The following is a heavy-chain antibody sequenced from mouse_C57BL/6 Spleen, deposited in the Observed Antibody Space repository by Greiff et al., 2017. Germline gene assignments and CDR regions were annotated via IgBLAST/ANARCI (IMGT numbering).Heavy chain of an antibody. CDR1: GYAFSSYW. CDR2: IYPGDGDT. J-gene: IGHJ2*01. CDR3: ARWFYGRSYPLFDY. V-gene: IGHV1-80*01. D-gene: IGHD1-1*01. Sequence: QVQLQQSGAELVKPGASVKISCKASGYAFSSYWMNWVKQRPGKGLEWIGQIYPGDGDTNYNGKFKGKATLTADKSSSTASMQLSSLTSEASAVYFCARWFYGRSYPLFDYWGQGTTLTVSS.